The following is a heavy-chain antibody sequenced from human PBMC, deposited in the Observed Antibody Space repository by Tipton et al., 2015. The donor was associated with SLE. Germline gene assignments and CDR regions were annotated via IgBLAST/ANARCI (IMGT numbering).Heavy chain of an antibody. Sequence: TLSLTCTVSGGSIGSFYWSWIRQPPGKGLEWIGNIDYTANPNYSPSLKSRVTISIDTSTNHFSLKLRSVTAADTAVYYCARHCQLYSFVYWGQGTLVTVSS. CDR3: ARHCQLYSFVY. J-gene: IGHJ4*02. V-gene: IGHV4-59*07. D-gene: IGHD5-24*01. CDR2: IDYTANP. CDR1: GGSIGSFY.